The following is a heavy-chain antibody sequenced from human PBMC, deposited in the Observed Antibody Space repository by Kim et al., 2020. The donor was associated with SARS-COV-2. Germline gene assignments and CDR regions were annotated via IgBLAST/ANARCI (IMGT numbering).Heavy chain of an antibody. J-gene: IGHJ4*02. D-gene: IGHD3-16*01. V-gene: IGHV3-23*01. CDR2: ISDGGGST. Sequence: GGSLRLSCAASGFTFSSYSMGWVRQAPGKGLEWVSVISDGGGSTYYADSVKGRFTISRDNSKNTLYLQMNSLRAEDTAVYYCAFQRGLFDCWGQGTLVTVSS. CDR3: AFQRGLFDC. CDR1: GFTFSSYS.